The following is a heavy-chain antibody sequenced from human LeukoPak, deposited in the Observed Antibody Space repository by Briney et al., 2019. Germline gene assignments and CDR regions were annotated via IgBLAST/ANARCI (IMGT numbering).Heavy chain of an antibody. D-gene: IGHD7-27*01. CDR2: IIPIFGTA. Sequence: SVKVSCKASGGTFSSCAISWVRQAPGQGLEWMGRIIPIFGTANYAQKFQGRVTITADKSTSTAYMELSSLRSEDTAVYYCARDRIVTGDHRYWGQGTLVTVSS. CDR1: GGTFSSCA. CDR3: ARDRIVTGDHRY. V-gene: IGHV1-69*06. J-gene: IGHJ4*02.